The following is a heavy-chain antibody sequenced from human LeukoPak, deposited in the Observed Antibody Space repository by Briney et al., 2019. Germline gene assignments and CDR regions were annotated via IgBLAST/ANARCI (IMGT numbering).Heavy chain of an antibody. Sequence: GGSLRLSCAASGFTFSSYEMNWVRQAPGKGLEWVSYISSSGSTIYYADSVKGRFTISRDNAKNSLYLQMNSLRAEDTAVYYCARVSSSSWTGASKYNWFDPWGQGTLVTVSS. CDR1: GFTFSSYE. CDR3: ARVSSSSWTGASKYNWFDP. D-gene: IGHD6-13*01. V-gene: IGHV3-48*03. J-gene: IGHJ5*02. CDR2: ISSSGSTI.